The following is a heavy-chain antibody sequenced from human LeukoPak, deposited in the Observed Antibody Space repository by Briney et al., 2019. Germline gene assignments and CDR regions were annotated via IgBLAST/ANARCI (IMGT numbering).Heavy chain of an antibody. J-gene: IGHJ6*03. Sequence: SQTLSPTSTVSGGSISGYYWSWIREPAGKGLEWIGRIYTSGSTNYNPSLKSRVTMSVDTSKNQFSLKLSSVTAADTAVYYCARVRELPAAGGEEDYYYYYYMDVWGKGTTVTVSS. D-gene: IGHD3-16*01. CDR1: GGSISGYY. CDR3: ARVRELPAAGGEEDYYYYYYMDV. V-gene: IGHV4-4*07. CDR2: IYTSGST.